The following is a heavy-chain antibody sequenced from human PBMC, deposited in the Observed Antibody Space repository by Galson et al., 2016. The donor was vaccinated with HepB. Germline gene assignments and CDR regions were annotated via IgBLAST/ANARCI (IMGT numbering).Heavy chain of an antibody. CDR2: ISGSGYII. CDR1: GFTFNSHK. J-gene: IGHJ4*02. D-gene: IGHD5-12*01. Sequence: RLSCSASGFTFNSHKMQWVRQAPGTGLEWLSDISGSGYIIQYADSVKGRFTTSRDNAKNSLFLQMNSLRDEDTAVYYCAREGAYSGNDFGGGFDFWGQGTLVTVSS. V-gene: IGHV3-48*02. CDR3: AREGAYSGNDFGGGFDF.